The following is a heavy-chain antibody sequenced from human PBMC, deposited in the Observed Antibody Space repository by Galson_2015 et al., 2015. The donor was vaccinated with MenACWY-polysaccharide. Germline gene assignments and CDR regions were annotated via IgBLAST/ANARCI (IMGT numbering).Heavy chain of an antibody. CDR1: GYNFNVYC. CDR3: ARSGYHYEGDDF. D-gene: IGHD2-15*01. Sequence: SVKVSCKASGYNFNVYCVTWVRQAPGQGLEWVGWTSPYNGDKKYAQKLLGRVTLTTDTSTSTAYMELRSLTSDDTAVYYCARSGYHYEGDDFRGQGTLVSVSS. CDR2: TSPYNGDK. V-gene: IGHV1-18*01. J-gene: IGHJ4*02.